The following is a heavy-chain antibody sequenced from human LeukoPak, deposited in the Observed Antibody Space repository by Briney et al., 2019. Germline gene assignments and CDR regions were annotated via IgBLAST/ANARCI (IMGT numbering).Heavy chain of an antibody. CDR2: ISGSGGST. J-gene: IGHJ3*01. V-gene: IGHV3-23*01. CDR3: AKDRGTITMTQDV. CDR1: GFTVSSNY. D-gene: IGHD3-22*01. Sequence: PGGSLRLSCAASGFTVSSNYMSWVRQAPGKGLEWVSAISGSGGSTYYADSVKGRFTISRDNSKNTLYLQMNSLRVEDTAVYYCAKDRGTITMTQDVWGQGTMITVSS.